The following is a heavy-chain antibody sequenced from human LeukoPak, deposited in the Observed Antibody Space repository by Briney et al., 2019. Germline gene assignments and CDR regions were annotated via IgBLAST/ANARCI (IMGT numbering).Heavy chain of an antibody. CDR3: ARDQGYGGLDY. D-gene: IGHD3-16*01. Sequence: PSETLSLTCTVSGGSISTYYWSWIRQPPGKGLEWIGYIYYIGTTNYNPSLKSRVTISVDTSKNQFSLKLSSVTAADTAFYYCARDQGYGGLDYWGQGALVTVSS. V-gene: IGHV4-59*01. CDR1: GGSISTYY. J-gene: IGHJ4*02. CDR2: IYYIGTT.